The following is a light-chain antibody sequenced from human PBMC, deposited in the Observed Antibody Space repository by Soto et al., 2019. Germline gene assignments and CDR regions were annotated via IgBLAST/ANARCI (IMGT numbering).Light chain of an antibody. J-gene: IGKJ5*01. Sequence: EIVLTQSPDTLSLSPGERATLSCRASQSVTTYLAWYQQKPGQAPRLLIYDASNRATGIPARFSGSGSGTDFTLTISSLEPEDFAVYYCQQRSNWPPRISFGQGTRLE. CDR2: DAS. V-gene: IGKV3-11*01. CDR3: QQRSNWPPRIS. CDR1: QSVTTY.